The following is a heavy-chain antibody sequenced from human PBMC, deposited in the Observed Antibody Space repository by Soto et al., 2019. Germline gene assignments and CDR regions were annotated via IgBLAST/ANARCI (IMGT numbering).Heavy chain of an antibody. CDR3: AREMRRSYGQFDY. V-gene: IGHV3-11*01. Sequence: QVQLVESGGGLVKPGWSLRLSCAASGFTFSDYYMGWIRQAPGKGLEWVSSISNGVGSAIYYADSVKGRFTTSRDNAYNSLYLQMNSLRAEDTAVYYCAREMRRSYGQFDYWGQGTLVTASS. J-gene: IGHJ4*02. D-gene: IGHD3-16*01. CDR2: ISNGVGSAI. CDR1: GFTFSDYY.